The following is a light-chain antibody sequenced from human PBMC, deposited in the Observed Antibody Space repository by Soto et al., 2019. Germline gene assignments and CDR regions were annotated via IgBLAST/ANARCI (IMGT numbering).Light chain of an antibody. J-gene: IGKJ1*01. CDR3: QQYSSSPGT. Sequence: TQSPATPSVAPGDRVIFSCRASQGVSRKLAWYQHKPGQAPRLLIYGASSRATGIPDRFSGSGSGTDFTLSVSGLGPEDFAVYYCQQYSSSPGTFGQGTKV. V-gene: IGKV3-20*01. CDR2: GAS. CDR1: QGVSRK.